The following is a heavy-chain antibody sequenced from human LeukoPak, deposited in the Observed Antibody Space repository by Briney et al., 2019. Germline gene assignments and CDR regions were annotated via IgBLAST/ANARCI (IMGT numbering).Heavy chain of an antibody. V-gene: IGHV4-31*03. CDR3: ARITTWGYYFDY. J-gene: IGHJ4*02. CDR1: GGSISSGGHY. D-gene: IGHD4-11*01. Sequence: SETLSLTCSVSGGSISSGGHYWSWIRQHPGKGLEWIGFIFYAESTYYNPSLKSRVAISVDTSKNQFSLRLNSVTAADTAVYYCARITTWGYYFDYWGQGTLVSVSS. CDR2: IFYAEST.